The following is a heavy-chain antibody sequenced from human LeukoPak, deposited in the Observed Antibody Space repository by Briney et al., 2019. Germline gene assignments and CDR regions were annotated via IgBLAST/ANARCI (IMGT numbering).Heavy chain of an antibody. V-gene: IGHV4-39*07. CDR2: INHSGST. CDR1: GGSISSSSYY. CDR3: ARGPFGVVTRNWFGP. J-gene: IGHJ5*02. Sequence: SETLSLTCTVSGGSISSSSYYWGWIRQPPGKGLEWIGEINHSGSTNYNPSLKSRVTISVDTSKNQFSLKLSTVTAADTAVYYCARGPFGVVTRNWFGPWGQGTLVTVSS. D-gene: IGHD3-3*01.